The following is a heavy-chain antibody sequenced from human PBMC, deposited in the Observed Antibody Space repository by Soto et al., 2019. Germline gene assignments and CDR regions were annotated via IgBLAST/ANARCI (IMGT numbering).Heavy chain of an antibody. Sequence: PGGSLRLSCVAPEFTFITYRMHWDRQVPGKGLFWVSRIDTYGSSTTYADSVKGRFTFSRDNAKITLYLQMNSLGAEDTAVYYCASGRTDSRYYFDYWGQGTLVTVSS. D-gene: IGHD1-1*01. J-gene: IGHJ4*02. CDR3: ASGRTDSRYYFDY. CDR1: EFTFITYR. V-gene: IGHV3-74*01. CDR2: IDTYGSST.